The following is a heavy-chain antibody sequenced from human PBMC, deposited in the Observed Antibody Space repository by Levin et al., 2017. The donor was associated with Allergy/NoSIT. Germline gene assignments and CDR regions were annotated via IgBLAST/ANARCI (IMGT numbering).Heavy chain of an antibody. CDR2: ISGSGDSS. V-gene: IGHV3-23*01. D-gene: IGHD3-22*01. Sequence: HPGGSLRLSCAASGFTFSNYAMGWVRQAPGKGLEWVSAISGSGDSSYYADSVKGRFTISRDNSKNTLYLQMNSLRAEDTAVYHCAKTSGIRVVITLYYFDYWGQGTLVTVSS. J-gene: IGHJ4*02. CDR1: GFTFSNYA. CDR3: AKTSGIRVVITLYYFDY.